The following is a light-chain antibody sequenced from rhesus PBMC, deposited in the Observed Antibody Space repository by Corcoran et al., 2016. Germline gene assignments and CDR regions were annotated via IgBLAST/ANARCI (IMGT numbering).Light chain of an antibody. CDR2: GAS. CDR1: RGINIY. V-gene: IGKV1-43*02. J-gene: IGKJ4*01. Sequence: DIQMTQSPSSLSASVGDRVIITCRASRGINIYLNWYQQKPGKAPKRLMFGASNLEDGVPSRFTGSGSGTDLTLTISSLQPEDFATYYYLQYHSDPLTFGGGPKVEIK. CDR3: LQYHSDPLT.